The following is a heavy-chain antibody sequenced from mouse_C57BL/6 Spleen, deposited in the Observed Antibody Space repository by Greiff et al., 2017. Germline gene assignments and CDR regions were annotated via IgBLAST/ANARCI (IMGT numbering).Heavy chain of an antibody. V-gene: IGHV5-16*01. CDR2: INYDGSST. Sequence: EVQLVESEGGLVQPGSSMKLSCTASGFTFSDYYMAWVRQVPEKGLEWVANINYDGSSTYYLDSLKSRFIISRDNAKNILYLQMSSLKSEDTATYYCARAYGNWGYWYFDVWGTGTTVTVSS. CDR1: GFTFSDYY. CDR3: ARAYGNWGYWYFDV. J-gene: IGHJ1*03. D-gene: IGHD2-1*01.